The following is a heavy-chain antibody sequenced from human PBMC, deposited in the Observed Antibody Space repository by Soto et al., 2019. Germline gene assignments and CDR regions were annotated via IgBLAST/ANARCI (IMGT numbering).Heavy chain of an antibody. J-gene: IGHJ4*02. CDR3: ARAQGSGFLVS. V-gene: IGHV4-34*01. CDR2: IYYSGST. D-gene: IGHD3-10*01. Sequence: SETLSLTCAVYGGSFSGYYWSWIRQPPGKGLEWIGYIYYSGSTYYNPSLKSRVTISVDTSKNQFSLKLSSVTAADTAVYYCARAQGSGFLVSWGQGTLVTVS. CDR1: GGSFSGYY.